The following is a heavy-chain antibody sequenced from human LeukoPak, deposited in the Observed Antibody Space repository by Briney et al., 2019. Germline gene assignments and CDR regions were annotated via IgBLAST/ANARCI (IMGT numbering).Heavy chain of an antibody. CDR3: AREVGYSYGYVRDAFDI. V-gene: IGHV1-18*01. Sequence: GASVKVSCKASGYTFTSYGISWVRQAPGQGLEWMGWISAYNGNTNYAQKLQGRVTMTTDTSTSTAYMELRSLRSDDTAVYYCAREVGYSYGYVRDAFDIWGQGTMVTVSS. CDR1: GYTFTSYG. J-gene: IGHJ3*02. CDR2: ISAYNGNT. D-gene: IGHD5-18*01.